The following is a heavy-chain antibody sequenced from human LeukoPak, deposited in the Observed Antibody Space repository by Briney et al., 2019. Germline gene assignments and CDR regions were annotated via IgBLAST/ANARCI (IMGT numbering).Heavy chain of an antibody. CDR1: EMSFSAYY. Sequence: SETLSLTCAVSEMSFSAYYWNWIRQSPGKGLEWIGEINYGGSTKYTPSLEGRGTILIDTSKNQFSLKLTSVTAADTAVYYCARGFPPGSGSRGSHAFDVWGQGPMVTVSS. V-gene: IGHV4-34*01. J-gene: IGHJ3*01. CDR2: INYGGST. D-gene: IGHD6-19*01. CDR3: ARGFPPGSGSRGSHAFDV.